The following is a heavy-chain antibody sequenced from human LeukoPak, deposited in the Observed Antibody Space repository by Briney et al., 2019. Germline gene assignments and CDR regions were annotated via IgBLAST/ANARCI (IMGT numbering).Heavy chain of an antibody. CDR3: AKAGVRHFDSSGLYAFDF. D-gene: IGHD3-22*01. CDR1: GGSISSTGYC. J-gene: IGHJ3*01. CDR2: IYYSGST. V-gene: IGHV4-39*01. Sequence: SETLSLTCAVSGGSISSTGYCWAWIRQPPGKGLEWIGTIYYSGSTYHNTSLKSRITMSVDTSRNQFPLKLSSVDAADTAVYYCAKAGVRHFDSSGLYAFDFWGQGTTVTVSS.